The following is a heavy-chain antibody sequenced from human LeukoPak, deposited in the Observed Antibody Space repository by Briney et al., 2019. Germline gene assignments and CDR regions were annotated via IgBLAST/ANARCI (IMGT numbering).Heavy chain of an antibody. D-gene: IGHD1-7*01. J-gene: IGHJ4*02. CDR2: IYYSGST. CDR3: ARARNYDYFDY. V-gene: IGHV4-59*12. Sequence: SETLSLTCTVSGGSISSYYWSWIRQPPGKGLEWIGYIYYSGSTNYNPSLKSRVTMSVDTSKNQFSLKLSSVTAADTAVYYCARARNYDYFDYWGQGTLVTVSS. CDR1: GGSISSYY.